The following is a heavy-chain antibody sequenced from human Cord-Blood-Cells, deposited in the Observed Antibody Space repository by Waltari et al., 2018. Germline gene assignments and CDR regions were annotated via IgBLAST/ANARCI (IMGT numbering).Heavy chain of an antibody. D-gene: IGHD5-12*01. CDR1: GGSISSSSYY. CDR3: ARHGNSGCYS. CDR2: IYYSGGT. J-gene: IGHJ4*02. Sequence: QLQLQESGPGLVKPSETLSLTCTVSGGSISSSSYYWGWIRQPPGKGLEWIGSIYYSGGTYYNPALKSRVTISVDTSKNQFSLKLSSVTAADTAVYYCARHGNSGCYSWGQGTLVTVSS. V-gene: IGHV4-39*01.